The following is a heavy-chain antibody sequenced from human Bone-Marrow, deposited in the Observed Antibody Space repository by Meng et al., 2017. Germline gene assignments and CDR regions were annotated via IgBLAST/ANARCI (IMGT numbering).Heavy chain of an antibody. Sequence: GESLKISCAASGFTFSSYEMNWVRQAPGKGLEWVSYISSSGSTIYYADSVKGRFTISRDNAKNSLYLQMNSLRAEDTAVHYCARTAKSKYCSGGSCYGYFDYWGQGTLVTVSS. D-gene: IGHD2-15*01. CDR1: GFTFSSYE. CDR2: ISSSGSTI. J-gene: IGHJ4*02. CDR3: ARTAKSKYCSGGSCYGYFDY. V-gene: IGHV3-48*03.